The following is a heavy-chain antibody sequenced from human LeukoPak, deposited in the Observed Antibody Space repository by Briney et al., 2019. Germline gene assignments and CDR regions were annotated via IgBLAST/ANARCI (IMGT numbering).Heavy chain of an antibody. CDR2: IYASGST. V-gene: IGHV4-61*02. CDR1: GGSLSSGSYY. J-gene: IGHJ6*04. CDR3: ARKGDV. Sequence: SQTLSVTCTDSGGSLSSGSYYWSWIRQPARKGLEWIGRIYASGSTNYNPSLKSRVTISVDTSKNQFSLKLSTVTAADTAVYYCARKGDVWGKGTTVTVSS.